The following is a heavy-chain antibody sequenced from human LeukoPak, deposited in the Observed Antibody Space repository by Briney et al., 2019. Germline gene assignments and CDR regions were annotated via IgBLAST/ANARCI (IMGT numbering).Heavy chain of an antibody. Sequence: ASVKVSCKASGGTFSSYAISWVRQAPGQGLEWMGRIIPIFGIANYAQKFQGRVTITADKSTSTAYMELSSLRSEDTAVYYCARTRWLQLARPGVLNYWGQGTLVTVSS. CDR2: IIPIFGIA. V-gene: IGHV1-69*04. J-gene: IGHJ4*02. D-gene: IGHD5-24*01. CDR3: ARTRWLQLARPGVLNY. CDR1: GGTFSSYA.